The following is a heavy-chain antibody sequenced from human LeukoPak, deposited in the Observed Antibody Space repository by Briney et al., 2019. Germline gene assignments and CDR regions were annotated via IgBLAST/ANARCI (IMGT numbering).Heavy chain of an antibody. D-gene: IGHD3-22*01. V-gene: IGHV1-2*06. Sequence: ASVKVSCKXSGYTFTGYYMHWVRQAPGQGLEWMGRINPNSGGTNYAQKFQGRVTMTRDTSISTAYMELSRLRSDDTAVYYCARNIGSYYYDSSFDYWGQGTLVTVSS. J-gene: IGHJ4*02. CDR2: INPNSGGT. CDR1: GYTFTGYY. CDR3: ARNIGSYYYDSSFDY.